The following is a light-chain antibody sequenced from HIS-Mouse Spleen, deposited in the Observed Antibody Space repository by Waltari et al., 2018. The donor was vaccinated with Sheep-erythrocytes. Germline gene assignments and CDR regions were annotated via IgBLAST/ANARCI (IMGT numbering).Light chain of an antibody. V-gene: IGLV2-14*01. Sequence: TISCTGTSSDVGGYNYVSWYQQHPGKAPKLMIYEVSNRPSGVSNRFSGSKSGNTASLTISGLQAEDEADYYCSSYTSSSTLYVFGTGTKVTVL. CDR2: EVS. CDR1: SSDVGGYNY. CDR3: SSYTSSSTLYV. J-gene: IGLJ1*01.